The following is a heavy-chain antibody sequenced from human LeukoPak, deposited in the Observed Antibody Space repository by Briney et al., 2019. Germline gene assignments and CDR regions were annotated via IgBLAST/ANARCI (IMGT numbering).Heavy chain of an antibody. Sequence: GGSLILSCAASGFTFSSYGMHWFRQAPGKGLEWVAFIRYDGSNKYYADSVKGRFTISRDNSKNTLYLQMNSLRAEDTAVYYCAKAGPYYYDSKGLSDYWGQGTLVTVSS. CDR2: IRYDGSNK. V-gene: IGHV3-30*02. J-gene: IGHJ4*02. CDR3: AKAGPYYYDSKGLSDY. CDR1: GFTFSSYG. D-gene: IGHD3-22*01.